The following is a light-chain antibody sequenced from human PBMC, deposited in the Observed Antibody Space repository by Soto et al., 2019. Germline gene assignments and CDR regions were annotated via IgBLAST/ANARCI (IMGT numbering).Light chain of an antibody. V-gene: IGLV2-14*01. CDR2: EVR. CDR1: SSDVVGHHY. J-gene: IGLJ3*02. Sequence: QSVLTHPASVSGSPGQSITISCTGTSSDVVGHHYVSWYQQHPGKAPKLLIYEVRVRPSGVSIRFSGSKSANTASLTISGLQAEDEADYYCSSYTTTSTLRVFGGGTKLTVL. CDR3: SSYTTTSTLRV.